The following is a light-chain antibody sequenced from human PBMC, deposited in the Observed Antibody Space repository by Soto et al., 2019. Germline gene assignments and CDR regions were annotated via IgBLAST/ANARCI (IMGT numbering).Light chain of an antibody. CDR2: DAS. CDR3: QQRSNWPPLT. CDR1: QSVSSY. Sequence: EMVVTQSPATLSLSPGERATLSCRASQSVSSYLAWYQQKPGQAPRLLIYDASNRATGIPARFSGSGSGTDFTLTISSLEPEDFAVYYCQQRSNWPPLTFGGGTKVDIK. J-gene: IGKJ4*01. V-gene: IGKV3-11*01.